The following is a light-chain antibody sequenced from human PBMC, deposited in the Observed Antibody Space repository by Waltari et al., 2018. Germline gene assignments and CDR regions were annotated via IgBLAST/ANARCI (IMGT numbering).Light chain of an antibody. CDR3: HSRDASGVGGS. V-gene: IGLV3-19*01. Sequence: SSELTQDPAVSVAMGQTVRITCKGDSLSSYYSSWYQQRPGQAPRLVMYDKNNRPSGVPDRFSGSSSHNTASLTITGAQAEDEASYYCHSRDASGVGGSFGGGTKLTVL. CDR1: SLSSYY. J-gene: IGLJ2*01. CDR2: DKN.